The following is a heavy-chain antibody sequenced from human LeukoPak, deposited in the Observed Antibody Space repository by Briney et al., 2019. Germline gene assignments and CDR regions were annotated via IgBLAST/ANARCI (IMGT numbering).Heavy chain of an antibody. CDR1: GGTFSSNA. J-gene: IGHJ5*02. CDR2: IIPIFGTA. D-gene: IGHD3-16*01. CDR3: ARDGEGGVNPPYNWFDP. Sequence: SVKVSCKASGGTFSSNAISCARQAPGQGLEWMGGIIPIFGTANYAQKFQGRVTITTDGSTSTAYMELSSLRSEDTAVYYCARDGEGGVNPPYNWFDPWGQGTLVTVSS. V-gene: IGHV1-69*05.